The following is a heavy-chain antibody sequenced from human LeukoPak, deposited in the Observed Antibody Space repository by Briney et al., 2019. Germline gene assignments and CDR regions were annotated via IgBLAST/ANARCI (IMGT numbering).Heavy chain of an antibody. J-gene: IGHJ1*01. V-gene: IGHV3-11*04. Sequence: KPGGSLRLSCAASGFTFSDYYMSWIRQAPGKGLEWVSYISSSGSTIYYADSVKGRFTISRDNSKNTLYLQMNSLRAEDTAVYYCAKGRVVPAAIPSEFSQHWGQGTLVTVSS. CDR1: GFTFSDYY. CDR3: AKGRVVPAAIPSEFSQH. D-gene: IGHD2-2*02. CDR2: ISSSGSTI.